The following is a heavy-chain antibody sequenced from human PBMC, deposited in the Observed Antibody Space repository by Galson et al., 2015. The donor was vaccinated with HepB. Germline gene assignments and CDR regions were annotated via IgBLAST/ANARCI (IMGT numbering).Heavy chain of an antibody. V-gene: IGHV1-58*01. J-gene: IGHJ6*02. Sequence: SVKVSCKASGFTFTSSAVQWVRQARGQRLEWIGWIVVGSGNTNYAQKFQERVTITRDMSTSTAYVELSSLRSEDTAVYYCATLARRTYYYYGMDVWGQGTTVTVSS. D-gene: IGHD5-12*01. CDR1: GFTFTSSA. CDR3: ATLARRTYYYYGMDV. CDR2: IVVGSGNT.